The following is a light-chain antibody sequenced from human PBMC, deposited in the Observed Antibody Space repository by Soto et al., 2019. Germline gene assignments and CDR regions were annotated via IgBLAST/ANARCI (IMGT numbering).Light chain of an antibody. CDR2: WAS. Sequence: DIVMTQSPDSLAVSLGERATINCKSSQSVLYSSNNKNYLAWYQQKPGQPPKLLIYWASTRESGVPDRFSGSGSGTDFTLTISSLQPEDVGVYYCQQDYTSPRTFGHGTKVDIK. CDR3: QQDYTSPRT. V-gene: IGKV4-1*01. J-gene: IGKJ1*01. CDR1: QSVLYSSNNKNY.